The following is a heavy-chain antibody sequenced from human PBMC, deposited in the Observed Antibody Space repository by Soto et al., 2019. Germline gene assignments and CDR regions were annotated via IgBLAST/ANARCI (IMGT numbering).Heavy chain of an antibody. CDR2: IIPIFGTA. CDR1: GGTFSCYA. Sequence: ASVKVSCKASGGTFSCYAIRWVRQAPGQGLEWMGGIIPIFGTANYAQKFQGRVTITADESTSTAYMELSSLRSEDTAVYYCARVLGYCSSTSCYGDYYYYYYGMDVWGQGTTVTVSS. D-gene: IGHD2-2*01. J-gene: IGHJ6*02. CDR3: ARVLGYCSSTSCYGDYYYYYYGMDV. V-gene: IGHV1-69*13.